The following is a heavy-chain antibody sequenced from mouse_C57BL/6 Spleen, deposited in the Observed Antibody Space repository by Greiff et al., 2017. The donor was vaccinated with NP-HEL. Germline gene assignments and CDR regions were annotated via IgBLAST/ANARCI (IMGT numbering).Heavy chain of an antibody. J-gene: IGHJ1*03. CDR1: GFTFSDYY. CDR2: INYDGSST. CDR3: AREYYGSSYGWYFDV. V-gene: IGHV5-16*01. Sequence: EVKLMESEGGLVQPGSSMKLSCTASGFTFSDYYMAWVRQVPEKGLEWVANINYDGSSTYYLDSLKSRFIISRDNAKNILYLQMSSLKSEDTATYYCAREYYGSSYGWYFDVWGTGTTVTVSS. D-gene: IGHD1-1*01.